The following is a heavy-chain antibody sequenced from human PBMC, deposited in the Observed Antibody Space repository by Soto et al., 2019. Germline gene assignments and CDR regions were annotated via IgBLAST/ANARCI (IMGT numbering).Heavy chain of an antibody. V-gene: IGHV3-30-3*01. J-gene: IGHJ4*02. CDR1: GFTFSSYA. CDR3: ARGFTLRPAHTLGY. CDR2: ISYDGSNK. D-gene: IGHD2-15*01. Sequence: QVQLVESGGGVVQPGRSLRLSCAASGFTFSSYAMHWVRQAPGKGLEWVAVISYDGSNKYYADSVKGRFTISRDNSKNALYLQLHRLIAEDTVVVYFARGFTLRPAHTLGYLGEGALVTVST.